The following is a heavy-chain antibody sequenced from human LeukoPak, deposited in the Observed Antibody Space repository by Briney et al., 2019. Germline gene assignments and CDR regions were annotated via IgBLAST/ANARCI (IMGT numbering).Heavy chain of an antibody. CDR1: GGSISSHY. Sequence: SETLSLTCTVSGGSISSHYWSWIRQPPGKGLEWIGYIYYSGSTNYNPSLKSRVTISVDTSKNQFSLKLSSVTAADTAVYYCARGFEYSSSSFGYWGQGTLVTVSS. CDR2: IYYSGST. D-gene: IGHD6-6*01. J-gene: IGHJ4*02. CDR3: ARGFEYSSSSFGY. V-gene: IGHV4-59*11.